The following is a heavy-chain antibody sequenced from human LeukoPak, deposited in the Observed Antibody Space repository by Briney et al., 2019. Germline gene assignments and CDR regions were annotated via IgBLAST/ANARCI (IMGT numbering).Heavy chain of an antibody. Sequence: SQTLSLTCTVSGGSISSGDYYWSWIRQPPGKGLEWIGYIYYSGSTYYNPSLKSRVTISVDTSKNQFPLKLSSVTAADTAVYYCARGPVIPAAIGCWFDPWGQGTLVTVSS. D-gene: IGHD2-2*01. V-gene: IGHV4-30-4*01. CDR2: IYYSGST. CDR3: ARGPVIPAAIGCWFDP. CDR1: GGSISSGDYY. J-gene: IGHJ5*02.